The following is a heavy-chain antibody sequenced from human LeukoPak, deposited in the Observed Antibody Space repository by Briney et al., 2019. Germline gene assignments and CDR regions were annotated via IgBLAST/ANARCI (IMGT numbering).Heavy chain of an antibody. Sequence: PSETLSLTCAVYGGSFSGYYWSWIRQPPGKGLEWIGEINHSGSTNYNPSLKSRVTISVDTSKNQFSLKLSSVTAADTAVYYCARDGFVGNWFDPWGQGTLVTVSS. J-gene: IGHJ5*02. CDR1: GGSFSGYY. CDR2: INHSGST. D-gene: IGHD2-15*01. V-gene: IGHV4-34*01. CDR3: ARDGFVGNWFDP.